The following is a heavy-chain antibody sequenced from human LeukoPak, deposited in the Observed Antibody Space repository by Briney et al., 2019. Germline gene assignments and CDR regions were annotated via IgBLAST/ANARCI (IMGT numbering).Heavy chain of an antibody. CDR2: INPSGGST. J-gene: IGHJ4*02. Sequence: ASVKVSCKASGCTFTSYYMHWVRQAPGQGLEWMGIINPSGGSTSYAQKFQGRVTMTRDTSTSTVYMELSSLRSEDTAVYYCARETMVRGVTEQGYDYWGQGTLVTVSS. CDR1: GCTFTSYY. D-gene: IGHD3-10*01. V-gene: IGHV1-46*01. CDR3: ARETMVRGVTEQGYDY.